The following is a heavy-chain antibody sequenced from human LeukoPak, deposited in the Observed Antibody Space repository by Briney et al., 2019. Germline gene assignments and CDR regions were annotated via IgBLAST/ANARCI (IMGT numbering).Heavy chain of an antibody. Sequence: GASVKVSCKASGYIFTGYYMHWVRQAPGQGLEWMGWINTNSGGTHYAQKFQGRVTMTRDTSISTAYMELSRLTSDDTAVYYCARDDSSGWYGVDYWGQGTLVTVSS. J-gene: IGHJ4*02. V-gene: IGHV1-2*02. CDR3: ARDDSSGWYGVDY. D-gene: IGHD6-19*01. CDR2: INTNSGGT. CDR1: GYIFTGYY.